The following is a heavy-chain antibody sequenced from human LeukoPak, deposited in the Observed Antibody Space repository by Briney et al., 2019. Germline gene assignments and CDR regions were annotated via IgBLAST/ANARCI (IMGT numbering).Heavy chain of an antibody. CDR1: GFTFNSYA. Sequence: PGGSLRLSCEASGFTFNSYAMSWVRQAPGKGLEWVSTIGGGGENTYYADSVKGRFTISRDNSKNTLYLQMNSLRAEDTAVYYCAKDYSPVGSGWPFDYWGQGTLVTVSS. D-gene: IGHD6-19*01. J-gene: IGHJ4*02. CDR3: AKDYSPVGSGWPFDY. CDR2: IGGGGENT. V-gene: IGHV3-23*01.